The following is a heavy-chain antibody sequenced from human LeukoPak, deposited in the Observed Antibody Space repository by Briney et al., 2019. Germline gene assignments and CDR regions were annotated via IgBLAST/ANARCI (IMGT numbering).Heavy chain of an antibody. Sequence: ASVKVSCKASGYTFTGCYMHWVRQAPGQGLEWMGWINPNSGGTNYAQKFQGRVTMTRDTSISTAYMELSRLRSDDMAVYYCARDSSGWYGDFDYWGQGTLVTVSS. V-gene: IGHV1-2*02. J-gene: IGHJ4*02. D-gene: IGHD6-19*01. CDR2: INPNSGGT. CDR3: ARDSSGWYGDFDY. CDR1: GYTFTGCY.